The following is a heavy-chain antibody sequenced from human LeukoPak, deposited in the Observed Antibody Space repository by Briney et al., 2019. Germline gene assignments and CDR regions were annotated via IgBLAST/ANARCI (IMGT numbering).Heavy chain of an antibody. D-gene: IGHD3-10*01. CDR3: ARDSGEVPDY. Sequence: ASVKVSCKASAYTFTGYYIHWLRQAPGQGLEWMGWINPNTGGTNYAQRFQGRVTMTRDTSISTAYMELDRLRFDDTAVYYCARDSGEVPDYWGQGTLVTVSS. CDR1: AYTFTGYY. V-gene: IGHV1-2*02. J-gene: IGHJ4*02. CDR2: INPNTGGT.